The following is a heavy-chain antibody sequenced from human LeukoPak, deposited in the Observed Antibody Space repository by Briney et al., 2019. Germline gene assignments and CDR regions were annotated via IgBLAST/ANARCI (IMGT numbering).Heavy chain of an antibody. Sequence: ASVKVSCKASGYTFTTYGISWVRQAPGQGLEWMGGFDPEDGETIYAQKFQGRVTMTEDTSTDTAYMELSSLRSEDTAVYYCATENYYDSSYADYWGQGTLVTVSS. CDR2: FDPEDGET. CDR1: GYTFTTYG. J-gene: IGHJ4*02. D-gene: IGHD3-22*01. V-gene: IGHV1-24*01. CDR3: ATENYYDSSYADY.